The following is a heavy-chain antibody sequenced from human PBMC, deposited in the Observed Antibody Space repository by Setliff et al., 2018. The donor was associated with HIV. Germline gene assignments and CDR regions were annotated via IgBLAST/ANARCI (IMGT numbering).Heavy chain of an antibody. CDR1: GYTSTSYP. D-gene: IGHD6-19*01. J-gene: IGHJ4*01. CDR2: INTSGGSA. Sequence: ASVKVSCKASGYTSTSYPMHWVRQASGQGLEWMGVINTSGGSAGYAEKFRGRVTMTRDTSTSTVYMDLRNLRSEDTAVYYCARNQGDSSGWYAGDYWGHGTLVTVSS. V-gene: IGHV1-46*01. CDR3: ARNQGDSSGWYAGDY.